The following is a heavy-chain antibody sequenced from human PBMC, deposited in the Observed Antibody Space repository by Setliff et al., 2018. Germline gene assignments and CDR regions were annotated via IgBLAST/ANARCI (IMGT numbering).Heavy chain of an antibody. J-gene: IGHJ6*02. CDR2: ISCSGGST. D-gene: IGHD2-2*01. Sequence: GGSLRLSCAASGFSFSSYAMSWVRQAPGKGLEWVSVISCSGGSTYYADSVKGRFTISRDNSKNTLYLQMNSLRAEDTAVYYCAVLVVVTYGMDVWGQGTTVTVSS. CDR1: GFSFSSYA. CDR3: AVLVVVTYGMDV. V-gene: IGHV3-23*01.